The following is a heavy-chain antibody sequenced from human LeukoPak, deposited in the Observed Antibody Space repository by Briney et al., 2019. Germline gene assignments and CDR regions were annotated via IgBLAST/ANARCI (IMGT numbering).Heavy chain of an antibody. D-gene: IGHD3-10*01. J-gene: IGHJ4*02. CDR3: ARDSGSGHGDY. V-gene: IGHV1-2*02. CDR2: INPNSGGT. Sequence: ASVKVSCKASGYTFTGYYMHWVRQAPGQGLEWMGWINPNSGGTNYAQKFQGRVTMTRDTSISTAYMELSRLGSGDTAVYYCARDSGSGHGDYWGQGTLVTVSS. CDR1: GYTFTGYY.